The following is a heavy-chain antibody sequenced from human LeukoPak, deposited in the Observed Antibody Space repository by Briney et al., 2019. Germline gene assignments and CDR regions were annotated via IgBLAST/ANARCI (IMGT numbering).Heavy chain of an antibody. CDR3: ARGLASGYPPIPFDY. J-gene: IGHJ4*02. Sequence: SEALSLTCVVYGESFSGYYWTWIRQPPGKGLEWIGEIIDTGSTKYNSSLKSRVTISVDTSKNEFSLNLTSVTAADTAIYYCARGLASGYPPIPFDYWGQGTLVTVSS. V-gene: IGHV4-34*12. CDR1: GESFSGYY. CDR2: IIDTGST. D-gene: IGHD3-3*01.